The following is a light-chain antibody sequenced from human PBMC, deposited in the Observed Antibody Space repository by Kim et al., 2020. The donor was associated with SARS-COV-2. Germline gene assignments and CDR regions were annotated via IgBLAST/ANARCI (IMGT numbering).Light chain of an antibody. CDR1: QAISSY. J-gene: IGKJ2*01. V-gene: IGKV1-39*01. CDR3: QQSYTAPYT. Sequence: SASLGDRVTITCRASQAISSYLNWYHQKPCQAPKLLIYAASSLQSGVSSRFSGSQSGTDFTLTISSLQPEDFATYYCQQSYTAPYTFGQGTKLEI. CDR2: AAS.